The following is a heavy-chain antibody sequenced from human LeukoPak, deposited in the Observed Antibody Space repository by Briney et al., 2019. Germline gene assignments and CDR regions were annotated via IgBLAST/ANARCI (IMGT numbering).Heavy chain of an antibody. V-gene: IGHV1-46*01. CDR3: AGATLSDYYFNY. J-gene: IGHJ4*02. CDR2: INPSGGST. Sequence: GASVKVSCKASGYTFTSYYMHWVRQAPGQGLEWMGIINPSGGSTSYAQKFQGRVTMTRDTSTNTVYMELSSLRSEDTAVYFCAGATLSDYYFNYWGQGTLVTVSS. CDR1: GYTFTSYY.